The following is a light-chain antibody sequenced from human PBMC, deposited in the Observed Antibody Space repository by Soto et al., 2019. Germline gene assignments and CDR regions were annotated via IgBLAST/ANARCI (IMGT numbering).Light chain of an antibody. J-gene: IGKJ1*01. CDR2: AAS. CDR1: QSISTY. V-gene: IGKV1-39*01. Sequence: DIQMTQSPSSLSSSLGDRVSITCRASQSISTYLNWYQQKPGKVPRLLIYAASSLQSGVPSRFSGSGSGTDFTLTISSLKTEDFATYYCQQSYIATWTFGQGTKVDIK. CDR3: QQSYIATWT.